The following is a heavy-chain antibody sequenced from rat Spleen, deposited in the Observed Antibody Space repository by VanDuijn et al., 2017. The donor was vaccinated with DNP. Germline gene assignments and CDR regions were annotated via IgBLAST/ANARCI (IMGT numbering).Heavy chain of an antibody. V-gene: IGHV5S11*01. CDR3: TTGVYGGYEDWFAY. CDR2: ISASGGTT. J-gene: IGHJ3*01. CDR1: GFTFSNSD. Sequence: EVQLVESGGGLVQPGRSMKLSCAASGFTFSNSDMAWVRQAPTKGLEWVASISASGGTTYYRDSVKGRFTISRENAKSTLYLQMDSLRSEETATYYCTTGVYGGYEDWFAYWGQGTLVTVSS. D-gene: IGHD1-11*01.